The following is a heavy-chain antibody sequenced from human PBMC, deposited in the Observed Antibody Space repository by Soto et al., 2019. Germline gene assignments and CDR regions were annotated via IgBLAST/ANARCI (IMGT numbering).Heavy chain of an antibody. V-gene: IGHV3-48*02. CDR3: ARLFISSRSFDY. Sequence: EVQLVESGGDLVQPGGSLRLSCAASGFTFDKYSMNWVRQVPGKGLEWISYISSTGNTINYADSLRGRFTISRDNAANSLYLQMDTLRDDDTAVYYCARLFISSRSFDYWGQGTPVTVSS. CDR2: ISSTGNTI. D-gene: IGHD3-3*02. J-gene: IGHJ4*02. CDR1: GFTFDKYS.